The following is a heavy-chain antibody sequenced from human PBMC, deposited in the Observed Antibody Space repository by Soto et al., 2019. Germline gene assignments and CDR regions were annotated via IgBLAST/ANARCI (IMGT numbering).Heavy chain of an antibody. J-gene: IGHJ6*02. Sequence: PGGSLRLSCAASGFTFSIYAMHLVRQSPGKGLEWVAFISYDGSNKYYADSVKGRFTISRDNSKNTLYLQMNSLRAEDTAVYYCAREDSSRDDYGMDGWGQGTSVTVSS. CDR2: ISYDGSNK. CDR1: GFTFSIYA. V-gene: IGHV3-30-3*01. CDR3: AREDSSRDDYGMDG. D-gene: IGHD3-22*01.